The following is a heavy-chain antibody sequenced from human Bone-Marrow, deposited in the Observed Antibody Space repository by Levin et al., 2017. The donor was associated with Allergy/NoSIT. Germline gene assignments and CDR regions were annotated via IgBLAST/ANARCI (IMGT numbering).Heavy chain of an antibody. CDR2: INGDGSST. J-gene: IGHJ4*02. CDR3: ARVLYTWNDVIDY. CDR1: GFTFSSYW. D-gene: IGHD1-20*01. V-gene: IGHV3-74*01. Sequence: TGGSLRLSCVVSGFTFSSYWMHWVRHAPGKGLVWVSRINGDGSSTDYADSVKGRFTISRDNAKNTLYLQMNSLRAEDTAVYYCARVLYTWNDVIDYWGQGTLVTVSS.